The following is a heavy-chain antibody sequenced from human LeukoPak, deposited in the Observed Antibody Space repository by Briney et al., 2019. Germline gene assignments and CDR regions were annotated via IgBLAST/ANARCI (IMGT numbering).Heavy chain of an antibody. CDR1: RYTLTDYY. D-gene: IGHD3-22*01. CDR3: ATAYYYDSSGVADAFDI. CDR2: VDPEDGET. V-gene: IGHV1-69-2*01. Sequence: ASVKISCKVSRYTLTDYYMHWVQQAPGKGLEWMGLVDPEDGETIYAEKFQGRVTITADTSTDTAYMELSSLRSEDTAVYYCATAYYYDSSGVADAFDIWGQGTMVTVSP. J-gene: IGHJ3*02.